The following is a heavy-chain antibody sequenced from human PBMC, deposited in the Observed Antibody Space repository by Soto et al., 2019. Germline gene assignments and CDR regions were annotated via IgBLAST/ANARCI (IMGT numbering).Heavy chain of an antibody. Sequence: QVQLQESGPGLVKPSETLSLTCTVSGGSVSSCSYYWSWIRPPPGKGLDWIGYIYYSGSTNYNPSLKSRVTMSVATSKNQCALELSSVTAADTAGGYRARGIEGWYQGRSYYGMDVWGPGTTVTVSS. D-gene: IGHD6-19*01. CDR1: GGSVSSCSYY. J-gene: IGHJ6*02. CDR3: ARGIEGWYQGRSYYGMDV. V-gene: IGHV4-61*01. CDR2: IYYSGST.